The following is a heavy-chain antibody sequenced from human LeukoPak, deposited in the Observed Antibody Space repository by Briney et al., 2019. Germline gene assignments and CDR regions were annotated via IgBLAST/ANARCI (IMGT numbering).Heavy chain of an antibody. Sequence: KTSETLSLTCTVSGGSISSYYWIWIRQPPGKGLEWIGYIYYSGSTNYNPSLKSRVTISVDTSKNQFSLKLSSVTAADTAVYYCARGTVRSSEYYFDYWGQGTLVTVSS. CDR2: IYYSGST. V-gene: IGHV4-59*01. CDR1: GGSISSYY. J-gene: IGHJ4*02. CDR3: ARGTVRSSEYYFDY. D-gene: IGHD6-13*01.